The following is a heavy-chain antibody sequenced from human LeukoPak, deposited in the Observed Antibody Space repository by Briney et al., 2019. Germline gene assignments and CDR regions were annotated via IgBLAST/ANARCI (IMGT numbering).Heavy chain of an antibody. V-gene: IGHV3-23*01. D-gene: IGHD3-22*01. CDR3: AKGRYYYDSSGYRLLEY. CDR2: ISGSGGST. CDR1: GFTFSSYA. Sequence: GGSLRLSCEASGFTFSSYAMSWVRQAPGKGLEWVSAISGSGGSTYYADSVKGRFTISRDNSKNTLYLQMNSLRAEDTAVYYCAKGRYYYDSSGYRLLEYWGQGTLVTVSS. J-gene: IGHJ4*02.